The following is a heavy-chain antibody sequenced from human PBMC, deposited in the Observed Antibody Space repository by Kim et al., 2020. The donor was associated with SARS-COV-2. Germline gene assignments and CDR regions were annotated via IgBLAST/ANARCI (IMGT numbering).Heavy chain of an antibody. CDR3: ARVRIADSSSWYHYYYYGMDV. D-gene: IGHD6-13*01. CDR1: GFTFSSYS. Sequence: GGSLRLSCAASGFTFSSYSMNWVRQAPGKGLEWVSSISSSSSYIYYADSVKGRFTISRDNAKNSLYLQMNSLRAEDTAVYYCARVRIADSSSWYHYYYYGMDVWGQGTTVTVSS. J-gene: IGHJ6*02. V-gene: IGHV3-21*01. CDR2: ISSSSSYI.